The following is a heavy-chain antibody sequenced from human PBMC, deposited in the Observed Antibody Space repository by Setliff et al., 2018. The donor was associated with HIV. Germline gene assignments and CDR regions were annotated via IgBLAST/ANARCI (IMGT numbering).Heavy chain of an antibody. CDR3: AKTYYYDSSGYYYFDS. CDR1: GFTLSSYA. D-gene: IGHD3-22*01. V-gene: IGHV3-23*01. J-gene: IGHJ4*02. CDR2: ISGGGDRT. Sequence: PGGSLRLSCAASGFTLSSYAMTWVRQAPGKGLEGVSAISGGGDRTYHADSVRGRFTISRDNSKNSLYLQMNSLRAEDTAVYYCAKTYYYDSSGYYYFDSWGQGTLVTAPQ.